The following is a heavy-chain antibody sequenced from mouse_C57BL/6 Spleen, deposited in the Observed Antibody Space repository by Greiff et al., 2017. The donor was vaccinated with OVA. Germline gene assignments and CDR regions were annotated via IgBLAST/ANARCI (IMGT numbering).Heavy chain of an antibody. V-gene: IGHV1-53*01. J-gene: IGHJ2*01. CDR3: ARKWAYYSNYENY. CDR2: INPSNGGT. CDR1: GYTFTSYW. Sequence: QVQLQQPGTELVKPGASVKLSCKASGYTFTSYWMHWVKQRPGQGLEWIGNINPSNGGTNYNEKFKRKATLTVDKSSSTAYMQLSSLTSEDSAVYYCARKWAYYSNYENYWGQGTTLTVSS. D-gene: IGHD2-5*01.